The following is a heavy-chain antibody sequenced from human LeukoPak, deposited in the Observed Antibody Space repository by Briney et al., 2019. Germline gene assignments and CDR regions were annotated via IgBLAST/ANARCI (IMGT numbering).Heavy chain of an antibody. J-gene: IGHJ4*02. D-gene: IGHD4-17*01. Sequence: ASVKVSCKTSGYTFSDYYLHWVRQAPGQGFEWLGRVDSKSGGTNYAQKFQGRVTMTRDTSISTVYMQLISLRSDDTAVYYCAREMNYDDYRTSDYWGQGTLVTVSS. V-gene: IGHV1-2*02. CDR3: AREMNYDDYRTSDY. CDR2: VDSKSGGT. CDR1: GYTFSDYY.